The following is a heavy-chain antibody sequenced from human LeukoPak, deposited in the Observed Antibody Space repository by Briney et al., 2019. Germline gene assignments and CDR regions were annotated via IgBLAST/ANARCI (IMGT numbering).Heavy chain of an antibody. J-gene: IGHJ4*02. V-gene: IGHV3-23*01. CDR3: AKRRLELPSTNFDY. Sequence: QPGGSLRLSCAASGFTFSSYAMSWVRQAPGKGLEWASAISGSGGSTYYADSVKGRFTISRDNSKNTLYLQMNSLRAEDTAVYYCAKRRLELPSTNFDYWGQGTLVTVSS. CDR2: ISGSGGST. D-gene: IGHD1-7*01. CDR1: GFTFSSYA.